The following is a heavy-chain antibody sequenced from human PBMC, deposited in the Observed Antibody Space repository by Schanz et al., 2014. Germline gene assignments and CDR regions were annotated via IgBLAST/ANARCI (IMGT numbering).Heavy chain of an antibody. J-gene: IGHJ5*02. CDR3: AREGPVIRGLSGGSDP. Sequence: QVQLVQSGAEVKKPGASVKVSCKSSGYTFTDYHIHWVRQAPGQGLEYMGRINPNSGGTNFAQKFQGRVTMTRDTSISTVYMELGRLRSDDTAVYYCAREGPVIRGLSGGSDPWGQGPLVTASS. D-gene: IGHD3-10*01. CDR1: GYTFTDYH. CDR2: INPNSGGT. V-gene: IGHV1-2*06.